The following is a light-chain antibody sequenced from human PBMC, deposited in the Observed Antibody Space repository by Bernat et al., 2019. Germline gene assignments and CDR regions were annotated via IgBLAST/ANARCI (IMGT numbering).Light chain of an antibody. V-gene: IGLV2-14*03. J-gene: IGLJ3*02. CDR2: DVS. CDR1: SSDVGAYNY. CDR3: SSVSTTSTPVV. Sequence: QSALTQPPSASGSPGQSVTISCTGTSSDVGAYNYVSWYQQHPGKAPKLMIFDVSNRPSGVSDRFSGSKSGDTASLTISGLRAEDEADYYCSSVSTTSTPVVFGGGTKLTVL.